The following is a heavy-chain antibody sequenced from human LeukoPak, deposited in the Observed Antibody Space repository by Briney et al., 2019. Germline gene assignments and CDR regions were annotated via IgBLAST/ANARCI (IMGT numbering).Heavy chain of an antibody. CDR2: INHSGST. D-gene: IGHD2-8*01. CDR1: GVSFSGYY. CDR3: ARVLMWSYYDY. Sequence: RSSETLSLTCAVYGVSFSGYYWSWIRQPPGKGLEWIGEINHSGSTNYNPSLKSRVTISVDTSKNQFSLKLSSVTAADTAVYYCARVLMWSYYDYWGQGTLVTVSS. J-gene: IGHJ4*02. V-gene: IGHV4-34*01.